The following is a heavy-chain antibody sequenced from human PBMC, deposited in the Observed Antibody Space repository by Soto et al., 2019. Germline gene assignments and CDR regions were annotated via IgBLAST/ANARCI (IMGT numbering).Heavy chain of an antibody. CDR1: GFTFSNYW. V-gene: IGHV3-7*04. CDR2: IKQDESEK. CDR3: ARDYYDSSGYYRFDS. J-gene: IGHJ4*02. D-gene: IGHD3-22*01. Sequence: PGGSLRLSCAVSGFTFSNYWMDWVRQAPGKGLEWVANIKQDESEKYYVDSVKGRFTISRDNAKNLLFLQMNSLRAEDTAVYYCARDYYDSSGYYRFDSWGQGTPVTVSS.